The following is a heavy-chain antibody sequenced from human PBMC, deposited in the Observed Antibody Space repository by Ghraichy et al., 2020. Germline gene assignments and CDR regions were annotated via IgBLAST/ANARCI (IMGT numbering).Heavy chain of an antibody. V-gene: IGHV3-7*01. Sequence: GESLNISCVASGFTFRNYWMYWVRQAPGKGPEWVANINQDGSETNSVDSVKGRFTISRDNAKNSLFLQMNNLRAEDTAVYYCVRDIRWGQGTLVTVSS. CDR2: INQDGSET. J-gene: IGHJ4*02. CDR1: GFTFRNYW. CDR3: VRDIR.